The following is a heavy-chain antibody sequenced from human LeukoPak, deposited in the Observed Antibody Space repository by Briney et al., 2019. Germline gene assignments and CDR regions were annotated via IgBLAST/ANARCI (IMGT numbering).Heavy chain of an antibody. Sequence: SETLSLTCTVSGGSISSYYWSRIRQPPGKGLEWIGYIYYSGSTNYNPSLKRRVTISVDTSKNKFSMKLSSLTAEDTAVYYCASLWGPDYYDSSGYYSDSSYTFDYWGQGTLVTVSS. V-gene: IGHV4-59*08. D-gene: IGHD3-22*01. CDR3: ASLWGPDYYDSSGYYSDSSYTFDY. CDR1: GGSISSYY. CDR2: IYYSGST. J-gene: IGHJ4*02.